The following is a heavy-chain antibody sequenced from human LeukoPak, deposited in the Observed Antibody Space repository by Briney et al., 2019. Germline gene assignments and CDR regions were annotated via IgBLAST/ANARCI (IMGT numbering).Heavy chain of an antibody. D-gene: IGHD5-12*01. V-gene: IGHV4-39*01. J-gene: IGHJ3*02. CDR2: IYYSGST. CDR1: GGSISSSSYY. Sequence: SETLSLTCTVSGGSISSSSYYWGWIRQSPGRGLEWIGSIYYSGSTYYNPSLKSRVTISVDTSKNQFSLKLNSVTAADTAIYYCATHRRSGSGGSENAFEIWGQGTMVTVSS. CDR3: ATHRRSGSGGSENAFEI.